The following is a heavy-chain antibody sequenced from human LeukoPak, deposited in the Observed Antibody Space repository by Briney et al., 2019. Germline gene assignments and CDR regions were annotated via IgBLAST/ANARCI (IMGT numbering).Heavy chain of an antibody. V-gene: IGHV1-69*06. CDR2: IIPIFGTA. CDR3: ARVGYSSRGGVFDY. Sequence: VASVKVSCKASGGTFNSYPISWVRQAPGQGLEWMGGIIPIFGTANYAQKFQGRVTITADKSTSTAYMELSSLRSEDTAVYYCARVGYSSRGGVFDYWGQGTLVTVSS. CDR1: GGTFNSYP. J-gene: IGHJ4*02. D-gene: IGHD6-13*01.